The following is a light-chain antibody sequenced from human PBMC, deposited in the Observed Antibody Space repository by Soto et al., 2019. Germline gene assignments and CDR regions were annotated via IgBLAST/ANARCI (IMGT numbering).Light chain of an antibody. CDR1: QSISTY. V-gene: IGKV1-9*01. J-gene: IGKJ5*01. CDR3: QQLNSYPIT. CDR2: AAS. Sequence: IHMTPSPSSPSAFVGYSVTLTCRASQSISTYLHWYQQKKGKAPKLLIYAASTLQSGVPSRFSGSGYGTDFNLTISSLQTEDFATYYCQQLNSYPITFGQGTRLEIK.